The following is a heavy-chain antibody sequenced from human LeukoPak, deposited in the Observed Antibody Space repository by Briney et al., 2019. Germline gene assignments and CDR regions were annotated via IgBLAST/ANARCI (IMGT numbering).Heavy chain of an antibody. CDR1: GFTFSSYG. Sequence: GGSLRLSCAASGFTFSSYGMHWVRQAPGKGLEWVAVIWYDGSNKYYADSVKGRFTISRDNSKDTLYLQMNSLRADDTAVYYCARAGTTSEYNYWGQGTLVTVSS. CDR3: ARAGTTSEYNY. D-gene: IGHD1-7*01. J-gene: IGHJ4*02. V-gene: IGHV3-33*01. CDR2: IWYDGSNK.